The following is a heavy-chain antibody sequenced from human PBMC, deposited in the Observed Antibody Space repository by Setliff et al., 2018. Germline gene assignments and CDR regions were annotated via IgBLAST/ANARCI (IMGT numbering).Heavy chain of an antibody. CDR1: ESTFRTYA. CDR2: ISYDGSLE. Sequence: GESLTISCAASESTFRTYAMHWVRQAPGKGLEWVAVISYDGSLEFYADSVKGRFTISRDNPRNKVYLQLDSLRVEDTALYYCAKQLSNFVYYFFMDVWGKGTTVTVSS. V-gene: IGHV3-30*04. J-gene: IGHJ6*03. D-gene: IGHD6-13*01. CDR3: AKQLSNFVYYFFMDV.